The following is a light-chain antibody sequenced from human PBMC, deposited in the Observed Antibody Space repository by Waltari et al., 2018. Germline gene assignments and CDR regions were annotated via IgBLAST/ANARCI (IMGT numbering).Light chain of an antibody. Sequence: QSALTQPASVSGSPGQSITISCTGTRRDVGAYTYITCYQQHPGKVPKVMIFDVSHRPSGVSNRFSGSKSGNTASLTISGLQAEDEADYYCTSYTSRNTLVFGSGTKVTVL. CDR2: DVS. CDR3: TSYTSRNTLV. J-gene: IGLJ1*01. V-gene: IGLV2-14*03. CDR1: RRDVGAYTY.